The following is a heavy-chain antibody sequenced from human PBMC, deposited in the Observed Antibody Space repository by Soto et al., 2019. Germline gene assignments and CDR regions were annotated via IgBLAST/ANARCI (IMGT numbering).Heavy chain of an antibody. CDR1: GGTFSGYA. D-gene: IGHD2-2*02. J-gene: IGHJ4*02. V-gene: IGHV1-69*13. Sequence: SVKVSCKASGGTFSGYAISWVRQAPGQGLEWMGEIIPMFGTSNYAQKFQGRVTITADESTSTAYMELSSLRSEDTAVYYCARGSCSSTSCYKEYYFDLWGQGTLVTAPQ. CDR3: ARGSCSSTSCYKEYYFDL. CDR2: IIPMFGTS.